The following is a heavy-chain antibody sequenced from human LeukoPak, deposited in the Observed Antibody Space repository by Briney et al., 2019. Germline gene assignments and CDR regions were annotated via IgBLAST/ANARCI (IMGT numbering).Heavy chain of an antibody. CDR2: INQDGSEK. V-gene: IGHV3-7*01. CDR3: ANEGAYTSSSPTGY. D-gene: IGHD6-6*01. J-gene: IGHJ4*02. CDR1: GFTFSSYW. Sequence: PGGSLRLSCGASGFTFSSYWMSWVRQAPGKGLEWVANINQDGSEKYYVDSVKGRFTISRDNAKNSLYRQMNSLRADDTAVYYCANEGAYTSSSPTGYWGQGTLVTVSS.